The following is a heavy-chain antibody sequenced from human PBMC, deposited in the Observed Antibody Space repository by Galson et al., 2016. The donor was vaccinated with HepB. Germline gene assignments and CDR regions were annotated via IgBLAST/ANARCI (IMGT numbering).Heavy chain of an antibody. CDR1: GYTFTSYG. D-gene: IGHD3-3*02. J-gene: IGHJ4*02. Sequence: SVKVSCKASGYTFTSYGMNWVRQAPGQGLEWMGWINTNTGNPAYAQGFTGRFVFSLDTSVSTAYLQISSLKAEDTAVYYCTTDDGISALLYWGQGTPVTVS. V-gene: IGHV7-4-1*02. CDR2: INTNTGNP. CDR3: TTDDGISALLY.